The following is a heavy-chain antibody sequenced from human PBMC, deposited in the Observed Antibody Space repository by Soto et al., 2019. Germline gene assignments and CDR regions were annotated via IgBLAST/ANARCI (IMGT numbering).Heavy chain of an antibody. CDR1: GYTFTSYG. J-gene: IGHJ5*02. CDR2: ISAYNGNT. V-gene: IGHV1-18*01. Sequence: QVQLVQSGAEVKKPGPSVKVSCKASGYTFTSYGISWVRQAPGQGLEWMGWISAYNGNTKYAQKLQGRVTMTTDPPTCAAYMELRSLRSNDTAVYYCARDEAYKWNDGGWFDPWGQGTLVSVSS. CDR3: ARDEAYKWNDGGWFDP. D-gene: IGHD1-1*01.